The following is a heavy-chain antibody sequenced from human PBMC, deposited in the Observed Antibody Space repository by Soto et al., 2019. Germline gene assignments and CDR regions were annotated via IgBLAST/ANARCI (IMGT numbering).Heavy chain of an antibody. Sequence: GASVKVSCKASGGTFSSYAISWVRQAPGQGLEWMGGIIPIFGTANYAQKFQGRVTITADESTSTAYMELSSLRSEDTAVYYCARFDTAMDYPPLYYYYGMDVWGQGTTVTVS. V-gene: IGHV1-69*13. D-gene: IGHD5-18*01. CDR2: IIPIFGTA. CDR3: ARFDTAMDYPPLYYYYGMDV. J-gene: IGHJ6*02. CDR1: GGTFSSYA.